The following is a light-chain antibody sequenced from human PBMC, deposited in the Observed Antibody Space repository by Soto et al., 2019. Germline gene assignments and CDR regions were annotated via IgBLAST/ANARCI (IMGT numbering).Light chain of an antibody. Sequence: DIQMTQSPSTLSASMGDRVTITCRASQTIFNWLAWYQRKPGRAPNLLIYDASSLQSGVPSTFSGSGSGTEFTLTISSLHPDDFATYYCQQYNSYTWTLGQGTKVDIK. CDR2: DAS. CDR1: QTIFNW. J-gene: IGKJ1*01. V-gene: IGKV1-5*01. CDR3: QQYNSYTWT.